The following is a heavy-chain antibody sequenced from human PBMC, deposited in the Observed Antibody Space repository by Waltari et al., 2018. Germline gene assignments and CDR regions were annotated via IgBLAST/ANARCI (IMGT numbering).Heavy chain of an antibody. CDR2: RNPNRGGT. D-gene: IGHD2-21*02. J-gene: IGHJ2*01. V-gene: IGHV1-2*02. Sequence: QVQLVQSGAEVKKPGASVKVSCKASGYTFTGYYMHWVRQAPGRGLWWIGWRNPNRGGTNYAQKLQGRVTMTRDTSSSTAYMELSRLRSDDTAVYYCAREYIVVVTARVWYFDLWGRGTLVTVSS. CDR3: AREYIVVVTARVWYFDL. CDR1: GYTFTGYY.